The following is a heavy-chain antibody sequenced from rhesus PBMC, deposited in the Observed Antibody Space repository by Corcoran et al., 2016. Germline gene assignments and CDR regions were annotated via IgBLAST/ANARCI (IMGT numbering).Heavy chain of an antibody. CDR1: GYTFTDYY. CDR3: ATGGGLAAAYFDY. Sequence: EVQLVQSGAEVKKPGASVKISCKASGYTFTDYYLHWVRQAPGKGLEWMGRFEPEEGEAYPDQKFQDTVTITADTSTDTAYMELSSLRSEDTAVYYCATGGGLAAAYFDYWGQGVLVTVSS. D-gene: IGHD6-31*01. J-gene: IGHJ4*01. V-gene: IGHV1-111*02. CDR2: FEPEEGEA.